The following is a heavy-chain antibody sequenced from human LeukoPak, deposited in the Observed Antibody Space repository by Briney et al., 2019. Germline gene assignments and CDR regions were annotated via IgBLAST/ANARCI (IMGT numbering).Heavy chain of an antibody. V-gene: IGHV3-11*06. CDR3: ARGGAYCRGDCPLDAFDP. CDR1: GFTFSDYY. Sequence: GSLRLSCAASGFTFSDYYMSWIRQAPGKGLEWVSYISSSSYTNYADSVKGRFTISRDNSKNTLYLQMNSLRAEDTAFYYCARGGAYCRGDCPLDAFDPWGQGTMVTVSS. CDR2: ISSSSYT. J-gene: IGHJ3*01. D-gene: IGHD2-21*02.